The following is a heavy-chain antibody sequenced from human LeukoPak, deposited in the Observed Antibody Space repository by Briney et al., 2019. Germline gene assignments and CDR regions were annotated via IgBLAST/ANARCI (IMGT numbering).Heavy chain of an antibody. J-gene: IGHJ5*01. CDR2: IGGAGDT. V-gene: IGHV3-23*01. D-gene: IGHD2-15*01. CDR3: VKDYCHGGFCPFPFFDS. CDR1: GFTVSSHA. Sequence: GGSLRLSCAVSGFTVSSHAMSWVRQASGKGLEWVSLIGGAGDTFYADSVKGRFVLSRDNSRNTVYLQMNSLRAEDTAAYYCVKDYCHGGFCPFPFFDSWGQGTLVTVSS.